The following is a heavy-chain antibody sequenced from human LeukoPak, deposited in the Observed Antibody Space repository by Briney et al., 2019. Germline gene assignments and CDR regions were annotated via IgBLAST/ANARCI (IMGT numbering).Heavy chain of an antibody. D-gene: IGHD5-18*01. V-gene: IGHV2-70*11. Sequence: QTLTLTCTFSGFSLSTSGMCVSWIRQPPGKALEWLARIDWDDDKYYSTSLKTRLTISKDTSKNQVVLTMTNMDPVDTGRYYCARTLVDTAMVTTFDYWGQGTLVTVSS. CDR2: IDWDDDK. J-gene: IGHJ4*02. CDR3: ARTLVDTAMVTTFDY. CDR1: GFSLSTSGMC.